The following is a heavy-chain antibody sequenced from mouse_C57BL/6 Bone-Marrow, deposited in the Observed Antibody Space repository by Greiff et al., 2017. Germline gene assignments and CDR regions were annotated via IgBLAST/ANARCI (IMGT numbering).Heavy chain of an antibody. CDR1: GYTFTSYG. J-gene: IGHJ1*03. CDR3: ARGDYYGYDGNASYWYFDV. Sequence: QVQLQQSGAELARPGASVKLSCKASGYTFTSYGISWVKQRTGQGLEWIGEIYPRSGNTYYNEKFKGKATLTADKSSSTVYMELRSLTSEDSAVYFCARGDYYGYDGNASYWYFDVWGTGATVTVSS. D-gene: IGHD2-2*01. V-gene: IGHV1-81*01. CDR2: IYPRSGNT.